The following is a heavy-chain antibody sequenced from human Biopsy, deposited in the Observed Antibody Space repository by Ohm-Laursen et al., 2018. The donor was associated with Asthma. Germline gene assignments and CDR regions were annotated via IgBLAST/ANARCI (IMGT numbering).Heavy chain of an antibody. CDR3: VRAVRNEQWLAPFDY. J-gene: IGHJ4*02. V-gene: IGHV4-59*01. D-gene: IGHD6-19*01. CDR1: GGSISSFY. CDR2: VYWTGST. Sequence: TLSLTCSVYGGSISSFYWSWIRQSPEKGLEWMGYVYWTGSTNYNPSLKSRVTKSVDTSKNRMFLELTSVTAADTAIYYCVRAVRNEQWLAPFDYWGQGKPVTVSS.